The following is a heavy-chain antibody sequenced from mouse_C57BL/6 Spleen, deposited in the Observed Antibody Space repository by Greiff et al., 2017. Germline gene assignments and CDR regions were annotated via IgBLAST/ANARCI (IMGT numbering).Heavy chain of an antibody. CDR3: ARDRGSDY. CDR2: IDPSDSYT. V-gene: IGHV1-59*01. CDR1: GYTFTSYW. Sequence: QVQLQQSGAELVRPGTSVKLSCKASGYTFTSYWMHWVKQRPGQGLEWIGVIDPSDSYTNYNQKFKGKATLTVDTSSSTAYMQLSSLTSEDSAVYYCARDRGSDYWGQGTTLTVSS. J-gene: IGHJ2*01.